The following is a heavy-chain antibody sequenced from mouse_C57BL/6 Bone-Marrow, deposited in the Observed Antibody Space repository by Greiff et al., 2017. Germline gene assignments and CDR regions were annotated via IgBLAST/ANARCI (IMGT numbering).Heavy chain of an antibody. CDR1: GYTFTDYE. CDR3: TRDGRYFDY. J-gene: IGHJ2*01. D-gene: IGHD2-3*01. CDR2: IDPETGGT. V-gene: IGHV1-15*01. Sequence: LVESGAELVRPGASVTLSCKASGYTFTDYEMHWVKQTPVHGLEWIGAIDPETGGTAYNQKFKGKAILTADKSSSTAYMERRSLTSEDSAVYYCTRDGRYFDYWGQGTTLTVTS.